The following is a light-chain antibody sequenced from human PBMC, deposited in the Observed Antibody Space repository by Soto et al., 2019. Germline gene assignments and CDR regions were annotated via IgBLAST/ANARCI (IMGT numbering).Light chain of an antibody. CDR3: QQYNSYPWT. J-gene: IGKJ1*01. V-gene: IGKV1-5*01. Sequence: DIQMTQSPSTLSASLGDRVTITCRASQSISSRLAWYQQKPGKAPKLLIYDASSLQSGVPSRFSGSGSGTEFTLTISSLQPDDFETYYCQQYNSYPWTFGQGTKVDIK. CDR1: QSISSR. CDR2: DAS.